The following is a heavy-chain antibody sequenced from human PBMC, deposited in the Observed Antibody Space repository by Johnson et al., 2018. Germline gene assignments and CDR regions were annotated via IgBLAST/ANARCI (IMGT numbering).Heavy chain of an antibody. D-gene: IGHD5-12*01. CDR1: GFTFSSYA. J-gene: IGHJ6*03. CDR2: ISYDGSNK. Sequence: QVQLVESGGGVVQPGRSLRLSCAASGFTFSSYAMHWVRQAPGKGLEWVAVISYDGSNKYYADSVKGRFTISRENSKNTLYLQMNSLRAEDTAVYYCARDTYSGYGAYYYYMDVWGKGTTVTVSS. CDR3: ARDTYSGYGAYYYYMDV. V-gene: IGHV3-30-3*01.